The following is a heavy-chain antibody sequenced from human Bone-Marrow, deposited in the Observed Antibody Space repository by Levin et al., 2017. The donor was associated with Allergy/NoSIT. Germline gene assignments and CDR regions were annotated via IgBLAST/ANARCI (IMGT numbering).Heavy chain of an antibody. Sequence: GESLKISCAASGFTFSSYAMHWVRQAPGKGLEWVAVISYDGSNKYYADSVKGRFTISRDNSKNTLYLQMNSLRAEDTAVYYCARDLLMARWGRWGDSYLPRPAFDRAIRVIDYWGQGTLVTVSS. D-gene: IGHD2-21*02. CDR2: ISYDGSNK. CDR1: GFTFSSYA. J-gene: IGHJ4*02. CDR3: ARDLLMARWGRWGDSYLPRPAFDRAIRVIDY. V-gene: IGHV3-30-3*01.